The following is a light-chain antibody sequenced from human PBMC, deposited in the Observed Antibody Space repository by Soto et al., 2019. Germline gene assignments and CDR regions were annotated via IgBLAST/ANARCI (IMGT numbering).Light chain of an antibody. CDR2: GAS. J-gene: IGKJ4*01. Sequence: EKVMTQSPATLSVSPGERATLSCRASQSVSSNLAWFQQKPGQAPRLLIYGASTRATGIPARFSGSGSGTDFTLTIGSLQSEDFTVYDCQQYNDWPLYFGGGTQVEIK. CDR1: QSVSSN. V-gene: IGKV3-15*01. CDR3: QQYNDWPLY.